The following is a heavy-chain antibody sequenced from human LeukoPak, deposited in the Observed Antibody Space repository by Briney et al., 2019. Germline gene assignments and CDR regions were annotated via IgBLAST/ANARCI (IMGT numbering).Heavy chain of an antibody. CDR2: IYYSGST. Sequence: PSEPLSLTCTVSGYSITSGYDWGWIRQPPGKGLDWIGSIYYSGSTYYNPSLKSRVTISVDTSKNQFSLKLSSVTAADTAVYYCARRSHGDWYYYYMDVWGKGTTVTVSS. V-gene: IGHV4-38-2*02. CDR3: ARRSHGDWYYYYMDV. CDR1: GYSITSGYD. J-gene: IGHJ6*03. D-gene: IGHD4-17*01.